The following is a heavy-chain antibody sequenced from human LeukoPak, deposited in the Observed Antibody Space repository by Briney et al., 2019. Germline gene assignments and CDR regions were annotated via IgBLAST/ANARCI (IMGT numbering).Heavy chain of an antibody. D-gene: IGHD3-9*01. CDR1: GFAFSDYY. CDR2: ISSSSSYT. V-gene: IGHV3-11*06. J-gene: IGHJ4*02. CDR3: ARPAVAYDILTGYFDY. Sequence: GGSLRLSCAASGFAFSDYYMSWIRQAPGKGLEWVSYISSSSSYTNYADSVKGRLTISRDNAKNSLYLQMNSLRAEDTAVYYCARPAVAYDILTGYFDYWGQGTLVTVSS.